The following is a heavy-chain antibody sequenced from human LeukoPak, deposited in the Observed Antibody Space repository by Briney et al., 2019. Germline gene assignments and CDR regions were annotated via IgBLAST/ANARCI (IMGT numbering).Heavy chain of an antibody. J-gene: IGHJ4*02. CDR3: TRRYGSGSYGDY. Sequence: SETLSLTCTVSGYSISSGYYWGWIRQPPGKGLEWIGSIYHSGSTYYNPSLKSRVTMSINTSKNQFSLKLSSVTAADTAVYYCTRRYGSGSYGDYWGQGTLVTVSS. CDR2: IYHSGST. CDR1: GYSISSGYY. D-gene: IGHD3-10*01. V-gene: IGHV4-38-2*02.